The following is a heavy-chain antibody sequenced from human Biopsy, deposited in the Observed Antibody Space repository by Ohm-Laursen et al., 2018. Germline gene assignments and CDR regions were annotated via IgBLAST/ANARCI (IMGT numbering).Heavy chain of an antibody. V-gene: IGHV4-34*01. CDR1: GESFNGYY. Sequence: SETLSLTCAVYGESFNGYYWSWIRQTPGKGLEWIGEINLSGRTNYNPSLKSRVTISVDTSKNQFSLKVRSVTAADTAVYYCVRGVDYYDPYHYYALDVWGQGTTVTVSS. J-gene: IGHJ6*02. CDR3: VRGVDYYDPYHYYALDV. CDR2: INLSGRT. D-gene: IGHD3-22*01.